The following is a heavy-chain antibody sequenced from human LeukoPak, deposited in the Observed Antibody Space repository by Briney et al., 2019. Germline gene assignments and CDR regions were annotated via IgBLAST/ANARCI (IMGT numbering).Heavy chain of an antibody. Sequence: GGSLRLSCAASGFTFSSYGMHWVRQAPGKGLEWVAVMSYDGSNKYYADSVKGRFTISRDNSKNTLYLQMNSLRAEDTAVYYCAKDAAAGTSYFDYWGQGTLVTVSS. J-gene: IGHJ4*02. V-gene: IGHV3-30*18. D-gene: IGHD6-13*01. CDR1: GFTFSSYG. CDR3: AKDAAAGTSYFDY. CDR2: MSYDGSNK.